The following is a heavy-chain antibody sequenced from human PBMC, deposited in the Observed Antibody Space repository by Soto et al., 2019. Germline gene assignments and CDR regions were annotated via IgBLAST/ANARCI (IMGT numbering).Heavy chain of an antibody. D-gene: IGHD2-21*02. CDR2: IRSKDKSYAK. V-gene: IGHV3-73*01. CDR1: GFTFSVSA. J-gene: IGHJ3*02. CDR3: TSQPTMGPYCGGDCSRAFDI. Sequence: GGSLRLSFAASGFTFSVSAMHWVRQASGKXLXXVGSIRSKDKSYAKEYAEPVKGRFTIYRDDSKNTAYLQMNSLKTEETAVYYCTSQPTMGPYCGGDCSRAFDIWGQGTMVTVSS.